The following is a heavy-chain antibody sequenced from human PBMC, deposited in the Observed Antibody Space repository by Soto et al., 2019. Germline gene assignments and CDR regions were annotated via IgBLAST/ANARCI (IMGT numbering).Heavy chain of an antibody. CDR1: GFTVSSNY. CDR3: ATRYFHWLPNYYGMDV. J-gene: IGHJ6*02. CDR2: IYSGGST. V-gene: IGHV3-53*01. D-gene: IGHD3-9*01. Sequence: GGSLRLSCAASGFTVSSNYMSWVRQAPGKGLEWVSVIYSGGSTYYADSVKGRFTISRDNSKNTLYLQMNSLRAEDTAVYYCATRYFHWLPNYYGMDVWGQGTTVTV.